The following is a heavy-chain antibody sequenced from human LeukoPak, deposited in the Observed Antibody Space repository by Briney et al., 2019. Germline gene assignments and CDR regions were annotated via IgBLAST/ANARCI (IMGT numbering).Heavy chain of an antibody. V-gene: IGHV5-51*01. CDR3: AIMTTVTTSAFDI. J-gene: IGHJ3*02. D-gene: IGHD4-11*01. Sequence: HGESLQISCKGSGYSFTSYWIGWVRPMPGKGLEWMGIIYPGDSDTRYSPSFQGQVTISADKSISTAYLQWSSLKASDTAMYYCAIMTTVTTSAFDIWGQGTWSPSLQ. CDR1: GYSFTSYW. CDR2: IYPGDSDT.